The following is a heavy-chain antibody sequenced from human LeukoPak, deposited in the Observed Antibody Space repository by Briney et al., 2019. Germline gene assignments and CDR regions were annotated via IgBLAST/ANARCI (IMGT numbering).Heavy chain of an antibody. Sequence: GGSLRLSCAVSGFTFSSYAMSWVRQAPGKGLEWVSAISGSGGSTYYADSVKGRFTISRDNSKNTLYLQMNSLRAEDTAVYYCAKCGETSCLIALFDYWGQGTLVTVSS. CDR3: AKCGETSCLIALFDY. V-gene: IGHV3-23*01. D-gene: IGHD2-2*01. CDR2: ISGSGGST. CDR1: GFTFSSYA. J-gene: IGHJ4*02.